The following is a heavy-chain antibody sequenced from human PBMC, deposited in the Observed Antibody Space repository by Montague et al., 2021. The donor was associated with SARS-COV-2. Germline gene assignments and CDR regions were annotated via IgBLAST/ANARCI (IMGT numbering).Heavy chain of an antibody. V-gene: IGHV4-61*02. CDR1: GGSISSGSYY. J-gene: IGHJ5*02. Sequence: TLSLTCTVSGGSISSGSYYWSWIRQPAGKGLEWIGRIYTSGSTNYNPSLKSRVTISVDTSKNQFSLKLSSVTAADTAVYYCAREWVYYDILTGYRNWFDPWGQGTLVTVPS. D-gene: IGHD3-9*01. CDR2: IYTSGST. CDR3: AREWVYYDILTGYRNWFDP.